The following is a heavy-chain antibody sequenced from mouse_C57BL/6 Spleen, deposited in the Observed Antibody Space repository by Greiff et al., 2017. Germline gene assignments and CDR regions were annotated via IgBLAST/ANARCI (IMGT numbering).Heavy chain of an antibody. J-gene: IGHJ1*03. D-gene: IGHD2-1*01. CDR1: GYTFTDYE. Sequence: VQLQQSGAELVRPGASVTLSCKASGYTFTDYEMHWVKQTPVHGLEWIGAIDPETGGTAYNQKFKGKAILTADKSSSTAYMELRSLTSEDSAVYYGTRRGDYGNSGYFDVWGTGTTVTVSS. V-gene: IGHV1-15*01. CDR3: TRRGDYGNSGYFDV. CDR2: IDPETGGT.